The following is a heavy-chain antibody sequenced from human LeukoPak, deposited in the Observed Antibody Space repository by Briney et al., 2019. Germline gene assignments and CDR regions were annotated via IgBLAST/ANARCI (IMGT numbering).Heavy chain of an antibody. CDR2: FYSGGST. Sequence: GGSLRLSCAASGFSVSSNYMSWVRQAPGKGLEWVSVFYSGGSTYYADSVKGRFTISRDTSKNTLYLQMNSLRVEDTAVYYCARETSTQCSGGSCFFDYWGQEPWSPSPQ. J-gene: IGHJ4*01. CDR3: ARETSTQCSGGSCFFDY. V-gene: IGHV3-66*02. D-gene: IGHD2-15*01. CDR1: GFSVSSNY.